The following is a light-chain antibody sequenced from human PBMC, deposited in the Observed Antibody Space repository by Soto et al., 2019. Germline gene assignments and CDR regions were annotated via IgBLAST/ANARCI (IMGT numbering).Light chain of an antibody. V-gene: IGKV3-15*01. Sequence: EIVMTQSPATLSVSPGESATLSCRASQSVSSNLAWYHQKPGQSPRLLIYAASTRATGIPARFSGSGSGTDFTLTISSLQSEDFAIYYCQQYNKWPRTFGQGTKVDVK. CDR3: QQYNKWPRT. J-gene: IGKJ1*01. CDR1: QSVSSN. CDR2: AAS.